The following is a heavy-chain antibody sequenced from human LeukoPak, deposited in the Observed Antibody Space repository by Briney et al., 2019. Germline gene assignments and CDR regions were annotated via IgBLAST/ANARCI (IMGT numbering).Heavy chain of an antibody. CDR3: ARGAPRVVAFDH. D-gene: IGHD3-22*01. J-gene: IGHJ4*02. CDR1: GFSLTSYA. Sequence: GGSLRLSCVASGFSLTSYAMHWVRQAPGKGLEWVTILSSDGITQNYADSVRGRFTISRDDPKKTLYLQMNSLRREDTAIYYCARGAPRVVAFDHWGQGALVTVSS. CDR2: LSSDGITQ. V-gene: IGHV3-30*04.